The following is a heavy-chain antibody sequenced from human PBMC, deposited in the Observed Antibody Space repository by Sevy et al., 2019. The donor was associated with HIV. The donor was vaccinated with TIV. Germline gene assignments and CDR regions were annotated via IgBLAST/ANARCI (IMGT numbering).Heavy chain of an antibody. CDR1: GFNFSTSA. D-gene: IGHD2-2*01. CDR2: IWHDGSEK. V-gene: IGHV3-33*06. J-gene: IGHJ6*03. CDR3: SKAGRFLVPSTRSHYYYYLDV. Sequence: GGSLRLSCTASGFNFSTSAMHWLRQAPGRGLEWVAIIWHDGSEKYYGDSVKGRFTISRDNSKNTMYVQMSCLRAEDTAIYYSSKAGRFLVPSTRSHYYYYLDVWGKGTTVTVSS.